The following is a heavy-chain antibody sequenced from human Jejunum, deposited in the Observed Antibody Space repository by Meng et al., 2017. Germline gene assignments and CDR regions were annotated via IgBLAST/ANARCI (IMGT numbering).Heavy chain of an antibody. J-gene: IGHJ4*02. Sequence: QMTLQESGPGLVRPSETLSLTCTVSGGFASSGSYYWTWVRQSPGKGLEWIGYNFDNGRTNYNPSLKSRVTMSVDTSRNQFSLKLSSVTAADTAVYYCARDNWGSIDYWGQGVLVTVSS. CDR2: NFDNGRT. V-gene: IGHV4-61*01. CDR1: GGFASSGSYY. D-gene: IGHD7-27*01. CDR3: ARDNWGSIDY.